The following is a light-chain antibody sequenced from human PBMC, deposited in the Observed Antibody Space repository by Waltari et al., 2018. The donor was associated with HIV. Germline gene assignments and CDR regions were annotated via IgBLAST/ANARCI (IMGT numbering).Light chain of an antibody. CDR2: EVT. V-gene: IGLV2-23*02. CDR3: CSCPRSGIRYD. Sequence: QSALTQPASVSGSPGQSITISCTGTSSNVGSDDLVSWYQQHPGEAPKPIIYEVTKRPSGVSNRFSGSKSGNTASLTISGLQAEDEADYYCCSCPRSGIRYDFGTGTKVTVL. J-gene: IGLJ1*01. CDR1: SSNVGSDDL.